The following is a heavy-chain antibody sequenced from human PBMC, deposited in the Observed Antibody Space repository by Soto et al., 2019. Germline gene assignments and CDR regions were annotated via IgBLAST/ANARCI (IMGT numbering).Heavy chain of an antibody. CDR1: GGSFSGYY. V-gene: IGHV4-34*01. CDR3: ARGRSRYFDWLSYYYYGMDV. D-gene: IGHD3-9*01. CDR2: INHSGST. Sequence: SETLSLTCAVYGGSFSGYYWSWIRRPPGKGLEWIGEINHSGSTNYNPSLKSRVTISVDTSKNQFSLKLSSVTAADTAVYYCARGRSRYFDWLSYYYYGMDVWGQGTTVTVSS. J-gene: IGHJ6*02.